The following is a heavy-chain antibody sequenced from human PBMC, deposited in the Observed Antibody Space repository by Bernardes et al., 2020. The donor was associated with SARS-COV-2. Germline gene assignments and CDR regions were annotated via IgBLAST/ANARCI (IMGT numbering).Heavy chain of an antibody. CDR2: LSGSGHTA. CDR1: GLTFSNYA. V-gene: IGHV3-23*01. J-gene: IGHJ4*02. Sequence: GGSLRLSCEASGLTFSNYAMSWVRQAPGKGLEWVSALSGSGHTAYYADSVRGQFTISRDNSKNTLYLQMNSLRVDDTAIFYCAKVVSGPVVGEDSFDSWGQGTLVIVSS. CDR3: AKVVSGPVVGEDSFDS. D-gene: IGHD2-21*01.